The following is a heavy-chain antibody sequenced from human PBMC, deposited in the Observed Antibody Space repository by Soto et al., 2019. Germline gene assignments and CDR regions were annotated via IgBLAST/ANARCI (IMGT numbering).Heavy chain of an antibody. CDR3: ATWHEREHAYDV. D-gene: IGHD1-1*01. CDR2: LYDIDGS. V-gene: IGHV3-53*01. Sequence: DVQLVESGGGLIQPGESLRLSCAAFGFTISGKKYVAWVRQAPGKGLEWVSALYDIDGSFYADSVKGRFTTSSDSSKTTVYLQMNDLRPDDTVVYYCATWHEREHAYDVWGLGTTVTVSS. J-gene: IGHJ3*01. CDR1: GFTISGKKY.